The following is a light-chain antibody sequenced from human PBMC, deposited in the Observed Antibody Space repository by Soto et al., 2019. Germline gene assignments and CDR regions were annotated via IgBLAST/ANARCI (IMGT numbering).Light chain of an antibody. J-gene: IGKJ4*02. CDR2: DAS. CDR3: QQYNTWPRT. CDR1: QSVSSN. Sequence: IGMTQSPATRAVSAEEGATLSCRASQSVSSNLAWYQQKPGQAPRLLIYDASTRATGIPARLSGSVSGTEFTLTISCRQSEDSAVYYCQQYNTWPRTFGGGTKVDIK. V-gene: IGKV3-15*01.